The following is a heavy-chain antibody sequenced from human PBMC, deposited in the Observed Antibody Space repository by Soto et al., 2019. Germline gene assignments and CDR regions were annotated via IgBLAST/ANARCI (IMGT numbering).Heavy chain of an antibody. CDR2: IYHSGST. CDR1: GGSISSSNW. J-gene: IGHJ4*02. V-gene: IGHV4-4*02. CDR3: ARGASRGVTKYYFDY. Sequence: SETLSLTCAVSGGSISSSNWWSWVRQPPGKGLEWIGEIYHSGSTNYNPSLKSRVTISVDKSKNQFSLKLSSVTAADTAVYYCARGASRGVTKYYFDYWGQGTLVTVSS. D-gene: IGHD2-21*02.